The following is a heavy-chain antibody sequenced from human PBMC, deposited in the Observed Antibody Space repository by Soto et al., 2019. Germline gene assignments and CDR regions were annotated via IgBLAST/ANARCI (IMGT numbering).Heavy chain of an antibody. CDR2: INPSGGNT. J-gene: IGHJ4*02. CDR3: ARGGHVVVVTAAFDY. CDR1: GNTLTNYY. Sequence: QVQLMQSGAEVKKPGASVKVSCKASGNTLTNYYIPWVRQAPGQGLEWMGTINPSGGNTTYAQKLLGRVTMTRDTSTSTRNMELTSLRSEDTAVYYCARGGHVVVVTAAFDYWGQGTLVTVSS. D-gene: IGHD2-21*02. V-gene: IGHV1-46*04.